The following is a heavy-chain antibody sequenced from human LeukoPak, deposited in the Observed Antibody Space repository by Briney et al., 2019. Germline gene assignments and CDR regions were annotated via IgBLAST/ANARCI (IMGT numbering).Heavy chain of an antibody. CDR1: GFTFSDWY. J-gene: IGHJ3*02. D-gene: IGHD2-21*01. V-gene: IGHV3-11*01. Sequence: GGSLRLSCAASGFTFSDWYMNWVRQAPGKGLEWISCIGTSSTNTHYADSVKGRFTISRDNTKNSVHLQLKNVRAEHTAVYYCASPCGGDCSFLDIWGQGTMVTVSS. CDR2: IGTSSTNT. CDR3: ASPCGGDCSFLDI.